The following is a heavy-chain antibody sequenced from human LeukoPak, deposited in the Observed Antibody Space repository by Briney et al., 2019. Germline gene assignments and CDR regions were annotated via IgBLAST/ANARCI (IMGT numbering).Heavy chain of an antibody. CDR2: IYYSGST. CDR1: GGSISSYY. J-gene: IGHJ5*02. CDR3: ARVAGPAFDP. D-gene: IGHD3-10*01. Sequence: SETLSLTCTVSGGSISSYYWSWIRQPPGKGLEWIGYIYYSGSTNYNPSLKSRVTISVDTSKNQFSLKLSSVTAADTAVYYCARVAGPAFDPWGQGTLVTVSS. V-gene: IGHV4-59*01.